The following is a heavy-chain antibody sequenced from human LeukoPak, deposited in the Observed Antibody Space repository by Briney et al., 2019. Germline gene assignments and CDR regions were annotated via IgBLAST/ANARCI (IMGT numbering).Heavy chain of an antibody. D-gene: IGHD1-14*01. V-gene: IGHV4-59*01. CDR2: IYYSGST. CDR3: ARAPIPEGYFDY. Sequence: SETLSLTCTVSGGSISSYYWSWIRQPPGKGLEWIGYIYYSGSTNYNPSLKSRVTISVDKSKNQFSLKLSSVTAEYTAVYYCARAPIPEGYFDYWGQGTLLTVSS. CDR1: GGSISSYY. J-gene: IGHJ4*02.